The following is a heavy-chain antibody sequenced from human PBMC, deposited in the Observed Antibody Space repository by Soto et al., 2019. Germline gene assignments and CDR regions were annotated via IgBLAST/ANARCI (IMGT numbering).Heavy chain of an antibody. CDR1: GDSITRGGYY. CDR2: IYYRGST. CDR3: ARVEVVITRGALDY. Sequence: QVQLQESGPGLVKPSQTLSLTCNVSGDSITRGGYYWSWVRQHPGKGLEWLGYIYYRGSTYYNPSLKSRVHISVDTSKKHVSLRLSSVTAADTAVYYCARVEVVITRGALDYWGPGTLVTVSS. V-gene: IGHV4-31*03. D-gene: IGHD2-15*01. J-gene: IGHJ4*02.